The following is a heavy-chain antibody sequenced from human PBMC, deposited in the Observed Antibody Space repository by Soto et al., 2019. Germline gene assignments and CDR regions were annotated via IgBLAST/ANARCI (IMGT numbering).Heavy chain of an antibody. D-gene: IGHD6-19*01. CDR1: GFTFSSYA. V-gene: IGHV3-23*01. J-gene: IGHJ4*02. CDR3: AKVGGGQWLKSGRYYFDY. Sequence: PGGSLRLSCAASGFTFSSYAMSWVRQTPGKGLEWVSAISGNGGTTYYADSVKGRFTISRDNSKNTLNLQMNSLGAEDTAVYFCAKVGGGQWLKSGRYYFDYWGQGTLVTVSS. CDR2: ISGNGGTT.